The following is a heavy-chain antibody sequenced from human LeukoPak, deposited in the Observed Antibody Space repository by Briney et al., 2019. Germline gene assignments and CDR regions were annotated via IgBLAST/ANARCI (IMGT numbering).Heavy chain of an antibody. J-gene: IGHJ4*02. CDR3: ARDSSYRSSGWCPFDY. CDR2: ISYDGSNK. CDR1: GFTFDDYA. D-gene: IGHD6-19*01. Sequence: PGRSLRLSCAASGFTFDDYAMHWVRQAPGKGLEWVAVISYDGSNKYYADSVKGRFTISRDNSKNTLYLQMNSLRAEDTAVYYCARDSSYRSSGWCPFDYWGQGTLVTVSS. V-gene: IGHV3-30*14.